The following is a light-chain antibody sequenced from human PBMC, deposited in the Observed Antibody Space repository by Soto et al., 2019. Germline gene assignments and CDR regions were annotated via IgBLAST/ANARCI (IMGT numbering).Light chain of an antibody. CDR1: QSVSSSY. J-gene: IGKJ2*01. V-gene: IGKV3-20*01. Sequence: EIVLTQSPGTLSLSPGERATLSCRASQSVSSSYLAWYQQKPGQAPRLLIYGASSRATGVPDRFSGSGSGTHFTLTISRLEPEDFEVYYWQQYGSSPLYPFGQGTKLEIK. CDR3: QQYGSSPLYP. CDR2: GAS.